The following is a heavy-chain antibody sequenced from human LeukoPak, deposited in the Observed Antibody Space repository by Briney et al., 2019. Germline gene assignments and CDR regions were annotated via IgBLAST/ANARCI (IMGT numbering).Heavy chain of an antibody. CDR1: GFTFSSYA. J-gene: IGHJ4*03. V-gene: IGHV3-23*01. Sequence: PGGSRRLPCAASGFTFSSYAMSWVRQAPGKGLEWVSAISGSGGSTYYADSVKGRFTISRDNSKNTLYLQMNSARAEDTAVYYCAKGRTGYCSGGSCYHFGDFDNWGHGTLVTVSS. CDR3: AKGRTGYCSGGSCYHFGDFDN. CDR2: ISGSGGST. D-gene: IGHD2-15*01.